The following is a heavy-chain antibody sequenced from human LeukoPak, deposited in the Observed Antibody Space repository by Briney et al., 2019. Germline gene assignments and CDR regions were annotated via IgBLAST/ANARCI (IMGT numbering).Heavy chain of an antibody. CDR3: ASVGYSSSGIQTPYYYYGMDV. D-gene: IGHD6-13*01. Sequence: SQTLSLTSAISGDSVSSNSAAWNWIRQSPSRGLEWLGRTYYRSKWYSDYAVSVKSRITINPDTSKNQFSLQLNSVTPEDTAVYYCASVGYSSSGIQTPYYYYGMDVWGQGTTVTVSS. V-gene: IGHV6-1*01. CDR1: GDSVSSNSAA. J-gene: IGHJ6*02. CDR2: TYYRSKWYS.